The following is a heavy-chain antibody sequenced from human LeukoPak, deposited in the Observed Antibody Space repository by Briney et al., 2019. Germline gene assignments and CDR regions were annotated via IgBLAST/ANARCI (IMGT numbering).Heavy chain of an antibody. CDR3: VRDRGTYRPIDY. CDR2: ISYDGSNK. Sequence: GGSLRLSCAASGFTFSSYGMHWVRQAPGKGLEWVAVISYDGSNKYYAGSVKGRFTISRDNAQNSLYLQMNSLRAEDTAIYYCVRDRGTYRPIDYWGQGTLVTVSS. V-gene: IGHV3-30*03. J-gene: IGHJ4*02. CDR1: GFTFSSYG. D-gene: IGHD1-26*01.